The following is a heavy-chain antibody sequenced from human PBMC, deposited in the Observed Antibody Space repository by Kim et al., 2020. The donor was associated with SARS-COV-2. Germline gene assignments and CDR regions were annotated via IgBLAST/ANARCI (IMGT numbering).Heavy chain of an antibody. CDR1: GFTFSSYG. CDR2: IWYDGSNK. CDR3: AKDTRSPRSQYYYYYNMDV. J-gene: IGHJ6*02. Sequence: GGSLRLSCAASGFTFSSYGMHWVRQAPGKGLDWVAVIWYDGSNKYYADSVKGRFTISRDNSKNTLYLQMNSLRAEDTAVYYCAKDTRSPRSQYYYYYNMDVWGQGTTVTVSS. D-gene: IGHD3-10*01. V-gene: IGHV3-33*06.